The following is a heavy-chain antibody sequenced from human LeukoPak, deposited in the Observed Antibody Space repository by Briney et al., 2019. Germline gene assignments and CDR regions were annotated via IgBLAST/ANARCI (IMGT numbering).Heavy chain of an antibody. V-gene: IGHV3-74*01. CDR2: VDSDGTST. D-gene: IGHD1/OR15-1a*01. J-gene: IGHJ4*02. CDR3: AREMAVSGTIFDC. CDR1: GFTFTNNW. Sequence: GGSLRLSCAASGFTFTNNWMHWVRQAPGKGLVWVARVDSDGTSTTYAASVKGRFTISRDNVQNTLYLQMNSLRAEDTAVYYCAREMAVSGTIFDCWGQGTLVTVSS.